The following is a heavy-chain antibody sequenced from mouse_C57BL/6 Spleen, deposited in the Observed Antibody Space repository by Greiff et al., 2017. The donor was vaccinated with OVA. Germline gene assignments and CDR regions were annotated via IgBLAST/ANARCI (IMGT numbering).Heavy chain of an antibody. CDR1: GYTFTDYN. CDR3: ARGTTVVWYFDV. Sequence: DVQLQESGPELVKPGASVKIPCKASGYTFTDYNMDWVKQSHGKSLEWIGDINPNNGGTIYNQKFKGKATLPVDKSSSTAYMELRSLTSEDTAVYYCARGTTVVWYFDVWGTGTTVTVSS. J-gene: IGHJ1*03. V-gene: IGHV1-18*01. D-gene: IGHD1-1*01. CDR2: INPNNGGT.